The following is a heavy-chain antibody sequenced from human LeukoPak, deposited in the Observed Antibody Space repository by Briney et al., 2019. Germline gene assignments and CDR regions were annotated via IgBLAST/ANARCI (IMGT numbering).Heavy chain of an antibody. V-gene: IGHV3-7*01. J-gene: IGHJ4*02. D-gene: IGHD3-22*01. CDR2: IKQDGSEK. Sequence: PGGSLRLSCAASGFTFSSYWMSWVRQAPGKGLEWVANIKQDGSEKYYVDSVKGRFTISRDNARNSLYLQMNSLRAEGTAVYYCARDRYYYDSSGYWGFNYWGQGTLVTVSS. CDR1: GFTFSSYW. CDR3: ARDRYYYDSSGYWGFNY.